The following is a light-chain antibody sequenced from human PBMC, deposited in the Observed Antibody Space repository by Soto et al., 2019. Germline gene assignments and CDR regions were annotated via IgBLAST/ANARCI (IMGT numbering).Light chain of an antibody. CDR1: QSISSY. CDR2: AAS. Sequence: DIQMTQSPSSLSASVGDRVTITCGASQSISSYLNWYQQKPGKAPKLLIYAASSLQSGVPSRFSSSVSGTDFTLIISSLQPDDFATYYCQQSYSVPLTFGGGTKVEIK. J-gene: IGKJ4*01. CDR3: QQSYSVPLT. V-gene: IGKV1-39*01.